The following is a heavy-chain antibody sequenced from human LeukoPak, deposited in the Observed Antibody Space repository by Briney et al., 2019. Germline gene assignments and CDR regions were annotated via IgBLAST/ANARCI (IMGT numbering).Heavy chain of an antibody. J-gene: IGHJ6*02. CDR3: ARGYSSGWYGESGMDV. CDR1: GGTFSSYA. CDR2: IIPIFGTA. D-gene: IGHD6-19*01. V-gene: IGHV1-69*13. Sequence: ASVKVSCKASGGTFSSYAISWVRQAPGQGLEWMGGIIPIFGTANYAQKFQGGVTITADESTSTAYMELSSLRSEDTAVYYCARGYSSGWYGESGMDVWGQGTTVTVSS.